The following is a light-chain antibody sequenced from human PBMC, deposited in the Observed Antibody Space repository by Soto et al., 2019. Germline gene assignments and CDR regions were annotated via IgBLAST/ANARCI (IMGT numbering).Light chain of an antibody. CDR3: TSYTSASTLV. CDR1: SDDIGANNY. CDR2: EAA. Sequence: QSALTQPASVSGSPGQSITLSCTGTSDDIGANNYVSWYQHHPGKAPKILISEAANRPSGISHRFSGSKSGNTASLTISGLQAEDEADYCCTSYTSASTLVFGGGTKLTVL. V-gene: IGLV2-14*01. J-gene: IGLJ2*01.